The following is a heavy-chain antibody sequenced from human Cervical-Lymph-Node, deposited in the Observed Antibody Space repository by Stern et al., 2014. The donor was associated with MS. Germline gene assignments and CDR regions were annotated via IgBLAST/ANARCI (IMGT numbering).Heavy chain of an antibody. D-gene: IGHD2-2*01. V-gene: IGHV4-31*03. J-gene: IGHJ5*01. CDR2: IYHSGST. Sequence: QLQLQESGPGLVKPSQTLSLTCTVSGGSISSGGYFWSWIRQHPGKGLEWIGYIYHSGSTYYNPSLKSRVTISVDTSKNQFSLTLTSVTAADTAVYYCARKGAIVPAAIENWFDSWGQGTLVTVSS. CDR1: GGSISSGGYF. CDR3: ARKGAIVPAAIENWFDS.